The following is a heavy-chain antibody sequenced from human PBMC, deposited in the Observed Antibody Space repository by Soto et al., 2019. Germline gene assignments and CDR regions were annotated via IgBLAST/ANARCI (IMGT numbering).Heavy chain of an antibody. D-gene: IGHD4-17*01. CDR3: ARLNYGDYGPTDY. Sequence: QLQLQESGPGLVKPSETLSLTCTVSGGSISSSSYYWGWIRQPPGKGLEWIGSIYYSGSTYYNPSLKSRVTISVDTSKNQFSLKLSSVTAADTAVYYCARLNYGDYGPTDYWGQGTLVTVSS. J-gene: IGHJ4*02. CDR2: IYYSGST. CDR1: GGSISSSSYY. V-gene: IGHV4-39*01.